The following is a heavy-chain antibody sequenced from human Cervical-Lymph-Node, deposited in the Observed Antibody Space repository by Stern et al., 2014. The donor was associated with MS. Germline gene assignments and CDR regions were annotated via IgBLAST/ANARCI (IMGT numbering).Heavy chain of an antibody. Sequence: QVTLKESGPALVKPTQTLTLTCTFSGFSLSTSGVRVNWIRQPPGKALEWLARIDWDDDKLYSTSLKTRLTLSKDTAKNQVVLTMTNMDPVDTATYYCARMLGTHIDYWGQGTLVTVSS. CDR1: GFSLSTSGVR. D-gene: IGHD1-1*01. CDR3: ARMLGTHIDY. CDR2: IDWDDDK. J-gene: IGHJ4*02. V-gene: IGHV2-70*04.